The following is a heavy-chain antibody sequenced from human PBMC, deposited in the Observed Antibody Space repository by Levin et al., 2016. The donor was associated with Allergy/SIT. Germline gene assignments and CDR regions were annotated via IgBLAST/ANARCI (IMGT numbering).Heavy chain of an antibody. Sequence: GESLKISCVVSGFTVSINYVSWVRQAPGKGLEWVSVLYGADSTYYADSVKGRFTISRDSSKNTLYLQMNSLRAEDTAVYYCARPHSSIWRWAFDIWGQGTMVIVSS. CDR1: GFTVSINY. CDR2: LYGADST. D-gene: IGHD6-13*01. CDR3: ARPHSSIWRWAFDI. J-gene: IGHJ3*02. V-gene: IGHV3-66*01.